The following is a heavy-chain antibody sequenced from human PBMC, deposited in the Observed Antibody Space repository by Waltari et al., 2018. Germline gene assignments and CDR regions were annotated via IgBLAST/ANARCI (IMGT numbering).Heavy chain of an antibody. D-gene: IGHD3-3*01. CDR1: GGSFSGYY. CDR2: INHSGST. Sequence: QVQLQQWGAGLLKPSETLSLTCAVYGGSFSGYYWSWIRQPPGKGREWIGEINHSGSTNYNPSLKSRVTISVDTSKNQFSLKLSSVTAADTAVYYCARGPVLRFLEWLSRGPTFDYWGQGTLVTVSS. V-gene: IGHV4-34*01. J-gene: IGHJ4*02. CDR3: ARGPVLRFLEWLSRGPTFDY.